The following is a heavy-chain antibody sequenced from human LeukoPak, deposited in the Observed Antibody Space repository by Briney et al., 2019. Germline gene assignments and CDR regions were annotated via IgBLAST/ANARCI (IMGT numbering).Heavy chain of an antibody. V-gene: IGHV3-9*01. CDR3: AKSTHLYSDAFDI. J-gene: IGHJ3*02. CDR1: GFTFDDYA. D-gene: IGHD5-12*01. Sequence: GRSLRLSCAASGFTFDDYAMHWARQAPGKGLEWVSGISWNSGSIGYADSVKGRFTISRDNAKNSLYLQMNSLRAEDTAVYYCAKSTHLYSDAFDIWGQGTMVTVSS. CDR2: ISWNSGSI.